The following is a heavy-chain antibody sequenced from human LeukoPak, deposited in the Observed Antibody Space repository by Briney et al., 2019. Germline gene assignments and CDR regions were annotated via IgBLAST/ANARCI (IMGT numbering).Heavy chain of an antibody. D-gene: IGHD3-10*01. J-gene: IGHJ4*02. CDR1: GYTFTSDY. V-gene: IGHV1-46*03. CDR3: ARDTNPSSSSGYYGSGSYYNPLGY. CDR2: INPSGGST. Sequence: RASVKVSCKASGYTFTSDYMHWVRQAPGQGLEWMGIINPSGGSTSYAQKFQGRVTMTRDTSTSTVYMELSSLRPEDTAVYYCARDTNPSSSSGYYGSGSYYNPLGYWGQGTLVTVSS.